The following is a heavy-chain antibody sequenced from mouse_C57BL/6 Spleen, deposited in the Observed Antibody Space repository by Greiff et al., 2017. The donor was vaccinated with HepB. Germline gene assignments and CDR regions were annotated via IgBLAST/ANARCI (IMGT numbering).Heavy chain of an antibody. CDR1: GYTFTDYY. CDR3: ARNYGSKKAWFAY. J-gene: IGHJ3*01. CDR2: INPYNGGT. D-gene: IGHD1-1*01. Sequence: VQLQQSGPVLVKPGASVKMSCKASGYTFTDYYMNWVKQSHGKSLEWIGVINPYNGGTSYNQKFKGKATLTVDKSSSTAYMELNSLTSEDSAVYYCARNYGSKKAWFAYWAQGTLVTVSA. V-gene: IGHV1-19*01.